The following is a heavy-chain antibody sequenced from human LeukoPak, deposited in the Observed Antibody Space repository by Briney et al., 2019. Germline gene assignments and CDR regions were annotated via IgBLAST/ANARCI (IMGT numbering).Heavy chain of an antibody. V-gene: IGHV3-53*01. CDR2: IYSGGST. CDR1: GFTVSSNY. Sequence: GGSLRLSCAASGFTVSSNYMSWVRQAPGKGLEWVSIIYSGGSTFYADSVKGRFTISRDNAKNSLYLQMNSLSAEDTAVYYCARPSFTQGSYFDYWGQGTLVTVSS. D-gene: IGHD2-15*01. CDR3: ARPSFTQGSYFDY. J-gene: IGHJ4*02.